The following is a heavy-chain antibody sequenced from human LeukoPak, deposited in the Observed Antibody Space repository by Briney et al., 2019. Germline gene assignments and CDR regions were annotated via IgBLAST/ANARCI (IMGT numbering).Heavy chain of an antibody. Sequence: SETLSLTCTVSGGSISSSSYYWGWIRQPPGKGLEWIGSIYYSGSTYYNPSLKSRVTISVDTSKNQFSLKLSSVTAADTAVYYCASTYYYDSSGYYRNYYYYGMDVWGQGNTVTVSS. V-gene: IGHV4-39*01. CDR1: GGSISSSSYY. J-gene: IGHJ6*02. D-gene: IGHD3-22*01. CDR2: IYYSGST. CDR3: ASTYYYDSSGYYRNYYYYGMDV.